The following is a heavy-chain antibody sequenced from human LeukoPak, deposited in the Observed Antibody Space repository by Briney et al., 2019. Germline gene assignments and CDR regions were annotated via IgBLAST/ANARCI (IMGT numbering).Heavy chain of an antibody. V-gene: IGHV3-48*03. D-gene: IGHD6-19*01. Sequence: GGSLRLSCAASGFTFSSYEMNWVRQAPGKGLEWVSYISSSGSTIYYADSVKGRFTISRDNSKNALYLQMNSLRTEDTAVYYCARGSSKTQYRSAWYFDYWGQGTLVTVSS. CDR3: ARGSSKTQYRSAWYFDY. CDR2: ISSSGSTI. CDR1: GFTFSSYE. J-gene: IGHJ4*02.